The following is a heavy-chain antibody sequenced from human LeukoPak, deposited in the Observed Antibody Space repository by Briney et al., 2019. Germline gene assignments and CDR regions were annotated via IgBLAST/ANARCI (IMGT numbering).Heavy chain of an antibody. CDR1: GGSISSYY. CDR3: ARGGDFWSGPKGDAFDI. V-gene: IGHV4-59*01. J-gene: IGHJ3*02. Sequence: SETLSLTCTVSGGSISSYYWSWIRQPPGKGLEWIGYIYYSGSTNYYPSLKSRVTISVDTSKNQFSLKLSSVTAADTAVYYCARGGDFWSGPKGDAFDIWGQGTMVTVSS. CDR2: IYYSGST. D-gene: IGHD3-3*01.